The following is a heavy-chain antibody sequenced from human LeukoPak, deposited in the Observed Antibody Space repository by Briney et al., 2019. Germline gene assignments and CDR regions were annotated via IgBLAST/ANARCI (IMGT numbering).Heavy chain of an antibody. J-gene: IGHJ4*02. CDR3: ARVVAYDFWSGYSPPVYYFDY. Sequence: SETLSLTCTVSGGSISSGGYYWSWIRQHPGKGLEWIGYIYYSGSTYYNPSLKSRVTISVDTSKNQFSLKLSSVTAADTAVYYCARVVAYDFWSGYSPPVYYFDYWGQGTLVTVSS. CDR1: GGSISSGGYY. D-gene: IGHD3-3*01. CDR2: IYYSGST. V-gene: IGHV4-30-4*08.